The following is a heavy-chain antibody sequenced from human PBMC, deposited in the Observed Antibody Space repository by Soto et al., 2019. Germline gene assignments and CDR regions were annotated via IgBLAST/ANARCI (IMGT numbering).Heavy chain of an antibody. CDR2: IYYSGST. V-gene: IGHV4-30-4*02. CDR3: ARVDYGDPYYFDY. Sequence: PSETLSLTCTVSGGSISSGDYYWSWIRQPPGKGLEWIGYIYYSGSTYYNPSLKSRVTISVDTSKNQFSLKLSSVTAADTAVYYCARVDYGDPYYFDYWGQGTLVTVSS. J-gene: IGHJ4*02. D-gene: IGHD4-17*01. CDR1: GGSISSGDYY.